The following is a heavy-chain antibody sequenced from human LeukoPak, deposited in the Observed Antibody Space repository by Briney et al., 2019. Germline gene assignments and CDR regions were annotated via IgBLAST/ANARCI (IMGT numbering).Heavy chain of an antibody. J-gene: IGHJ5*02. CDR1: GGSISSGDYY. Sequence: SQTLSLTCTVSGGSISSGDYYWSWIRQPPGKGLEWIGYIYYSGSTYYNPSLKSRVTISVDTSKNQFSLKLSSVTAADTAVYYCARVRRYCSSTSCYNFCWFDPWGQGTLVTVSS. V-gene: IGHV4-30-4*01. CDR2: IYYSGST. D-gene: IGHD2-2*02. CDR3: ARVRRYCSSTSCYNFCWFDP.